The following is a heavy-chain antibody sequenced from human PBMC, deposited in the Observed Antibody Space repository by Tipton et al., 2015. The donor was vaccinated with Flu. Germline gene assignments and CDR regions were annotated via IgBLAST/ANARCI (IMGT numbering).Heavy chain of an antibody. V-gene: IGHV3-30*02. D-gene: IGHD3-22*01. J-gene: IGHJ3*02. CDR2: IRYDGSNK. Sequence: QVQLVQSGGGVVQPGGSLRLSCAASGFTFSSYGMHWVRQAPGKGLEWVAFIRYDGSNKYYADSVKGRFTISRDNSKNTLYLQMNSLRAEGTAVYYCAKGPIVVVISDNDAFDIWGQGTMVTVSS. CDR1: GFTFSSYG. CDR3: AKGPIVVVISDNDAFDI.